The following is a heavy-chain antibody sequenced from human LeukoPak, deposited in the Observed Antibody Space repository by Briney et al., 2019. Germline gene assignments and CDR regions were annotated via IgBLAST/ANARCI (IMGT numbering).Heavy chain of an antibody. CDR1: GFTFSSYY. D-gene: IGHD4-23*01. V-gene: IGHV3-21*01. CDR2: IHSSDSYI. Sequence: GGSLRLSCAASGFTFSSYYMNWVRQAPGKGLEWVSSIHSSDSYINYADSVRGRFTISRDNAKSSLYLQMNSLRAEDTAVYYCAKGVLGYGRNDAFDIWGQGTMVTVSS. J-gene: IGHJ3*02. CDR3: AKGVLGYGRNDAFDI.